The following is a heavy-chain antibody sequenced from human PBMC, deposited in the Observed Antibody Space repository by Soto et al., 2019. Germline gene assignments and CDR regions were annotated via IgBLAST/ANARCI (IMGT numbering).Heavy chain of an antibody. Sequence: QVQLQESGPGLVKPSETLSLTCTVSGGSVSSGSCYWSWIRQPPGKGLEWIGYIYYSGSTNYNPSLKSRVTISVDTSKNQFSLKLSSVTAADTAVYYCARGVGVVTFFDYWGQGTLVTVSS. V-gene: IGHV4-61*01. CDR1: GGSVSSGSCY. CDR3: ARGVGVVTFFDY. CDR2: IYYSGST. J-gene: IGHJ4*02. D-gene: IGHD3-3*01.